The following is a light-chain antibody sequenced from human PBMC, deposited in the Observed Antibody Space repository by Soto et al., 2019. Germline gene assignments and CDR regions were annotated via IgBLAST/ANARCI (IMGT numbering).Light chain of an antibody. CDR3: SSYTSSTTLV. CDR1: TSDVGGYDY. J-gene: IGLJ2*01. Sequence: QSALTQPASVSGSPGQSITISCTGTTSDVGGYDYVSWYQQHPGQAPKLMIFDVSDRPSGVSNRFSGSKSDNTASLTISGLQPEDEGDYYCSSYTSSTTLVFGGGTKLTVL. V-gene: IGLV2-14*03. CDR2: DVS.